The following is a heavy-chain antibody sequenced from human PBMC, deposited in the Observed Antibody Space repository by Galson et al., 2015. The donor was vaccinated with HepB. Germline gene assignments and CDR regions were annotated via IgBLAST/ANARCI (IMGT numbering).Heavy chain of an antibody. Sequence: SVKVSCKASGYIFTDYYMHWVRQAPGQGLEWMGWIDPNSGGTNYAQKFQGRVTMTRDTSISTAYMELSRLRSDDTAVYYCARDLGGSSWYGYYFDYWGQGTLVTVSS. CDR1: GYIFTDYY. CDR3: ARDLGGSSWYGYYFDY. D-gene: IGHD6-13*01. V-gene: IGHV1-2*02. CDR2: IDPNSGGT. J-gene: IGHJ4*02.